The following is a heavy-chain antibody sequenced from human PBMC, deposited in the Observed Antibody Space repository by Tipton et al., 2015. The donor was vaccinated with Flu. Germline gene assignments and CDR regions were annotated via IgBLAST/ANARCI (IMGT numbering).Heavy chain of an antibody. D-gene: IGHD3-22*01. J-gene: IGHJ3*02. CDR2: IIPLLGIA. Sequence: QLVQSGAEVKKPGASVKVSCQASGYTFTGYYMHWVRQAPGQGLEWMGGIIPLLGIANYAQMFQGRVTITANESTSTAYMELSSLRYEDTAVYYCAILPRDRRITMIVAAFDIWGQGTMVTVSS. CDR3: AILPRDRRITMIVAAFDI. CDR1: GYTFTGYY. V-gene: IGHV1-69*10.